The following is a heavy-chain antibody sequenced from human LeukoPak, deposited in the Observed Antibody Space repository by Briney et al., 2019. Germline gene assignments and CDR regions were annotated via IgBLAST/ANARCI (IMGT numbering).Heavy chain of an antibody. CDR1: GYTFTSYY. D-gene: IGHD3-10*01. J-gene: IGHJ4*02. Sequence: ASVKVSCKASGYTFTSYYMHWVRQAPGQGLEWMGIINPSGGSTSYAQKFQGRVTMTRDTSTSTAYMELGSLRSDDTAVYYCARDVRSPMVRGVVFDFWGQGTVVTVSS. CDR3: ARDVRSPMVRGVVFDF. CDR2: INPSGGST. V-gene: IGHV1-46*01.